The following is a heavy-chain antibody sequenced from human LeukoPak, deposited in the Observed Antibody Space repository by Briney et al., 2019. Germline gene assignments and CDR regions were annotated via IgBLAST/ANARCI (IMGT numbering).Heavy chain of an antibody. D-gene: IGHD7-27*01. V-gene: IGHV3-23*01. CDR1: GFTFSNHG. J-gene: IGHJ4*02. CDR3: ARDLAWGAFDY. CDR2: VSPPGGGT. Sequence: GGSLRLSCAASGFTFSNHGMNWVRQAPGKGLEWLSGVSPPGGGTYYADSVKGWFTISRDDSKNTLSLQMNSLRVEDTATYYCARDLAWGAFDYWGQGTLVTVSP.